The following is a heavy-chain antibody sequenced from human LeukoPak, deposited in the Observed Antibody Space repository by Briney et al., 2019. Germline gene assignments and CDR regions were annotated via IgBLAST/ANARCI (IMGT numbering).Heavy chain of an antibody. J-gene: IGHJ5*02. CDR1: GGSISSSSYY. CDR3: ARQLWFGEKRFDP. V-gene: IGHV4-39*01. CDR2: TYYSGST. Sequence: SSETLSLTCTVSGGSISSSSYYWGWIRQPPGKGLEWIGSTYYSGSTYYNPSLKSRVTISVDTSKNQFSLKLSSVTAADTAVYYCARQLWFGEKRFDPWGQGTLVTVSS. D-gene: IGHD3-10*01.